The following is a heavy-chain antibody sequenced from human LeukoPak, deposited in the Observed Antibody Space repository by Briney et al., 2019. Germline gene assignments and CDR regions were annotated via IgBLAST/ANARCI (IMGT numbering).Heavy chain of an antibody. D-gene: IGHD2-21*02. J-gene: IGHJ4*02. Sequence: NPSETLSLTCAVYGGSFSGYYWSWIRQPPGKGLEWIGEINHSGSTNYNPSLKSRVTISVDTSKNQFSLKLSSVTAADTAVYYCARGPGSDFTLAYWGGDCYSYYFDYWGQGTLVTVSS. CDR3: ARGPGSDFTLAYWGGDCYSYYFDY. V-gene: IGHV4-34*01. CDR1: GGSFSGYY. CDR2: INHSGST.